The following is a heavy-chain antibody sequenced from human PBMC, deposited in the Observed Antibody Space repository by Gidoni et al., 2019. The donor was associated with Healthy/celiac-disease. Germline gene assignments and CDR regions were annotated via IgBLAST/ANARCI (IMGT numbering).Heavy chain of an antibody. Sequence: EVQLVESGGGLVKPGGSLRLSCAASGFTFSNAWMSWVRQAPGKGLEWVGRIKSKTDGGTTDYAAPVKGRFTISRDDSKNTLYLQMNSLKTEDTAVYYCTSRGYDSSGYYYSGGLDYWGQGTLVTVSS. CDR3: TSRGYDSSGYYYSGGLDY. V-gene: IGHV3-15*01. CDR1: GFTFSNAW. D-gene: IGHD3-22*01. J-gene: IGHJ4*02. CDR2: IKSKTDGGTT.